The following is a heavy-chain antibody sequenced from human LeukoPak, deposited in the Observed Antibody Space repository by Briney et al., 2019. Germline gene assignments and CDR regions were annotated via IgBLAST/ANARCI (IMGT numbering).Heavy chain of an antibody. D-gene: IGHD3-3*01. J-gene: IGHJ4*02. CDR2: ISAYNGNT. Sequence: ASVKVSCKASGYTFTSYGISWVRQAPGQGLERMGWISAYNGNTNYAQKLQGRVTMTTDTSTSTAYMELRSLRSDDTAVYYCARVLGYYDFWSGEGYWGQGTLVTVSS. CDR3: ARVLGYYDFWSGEGY. CDR1: GYTFTSYG. V-gene: IGHV1-18*01.